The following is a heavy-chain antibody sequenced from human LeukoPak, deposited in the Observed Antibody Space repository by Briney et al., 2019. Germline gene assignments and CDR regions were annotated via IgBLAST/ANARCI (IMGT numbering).Heavy chain of an antibody. V-gene: IGHV2-5*02. Sequence: SGPTLVSPTETLTLTCTFSGFSLNTPGLGVGWIRQPPGKALEWLALIYWDDDKRYSPSLKTRLTITKDTPKKQVVLTMTNMDPVDTATYYGALKGGCSRGSCFLQNWFDPWGQGSLVTVSS. J-gene: IGHJ5*02. CDR3: ALKGGCSRGSCFLQNWFDP. CDR1: GFSLNTPGLG. CDR2: IYWDDDK. D-gene: IGHD2-15*01.